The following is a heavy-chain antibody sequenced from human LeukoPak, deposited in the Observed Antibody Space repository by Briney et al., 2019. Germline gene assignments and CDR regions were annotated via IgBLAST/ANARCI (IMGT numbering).Heavy chain of an antibody. CDR3: ARGRDYYGSGSYPDY. CDR1: GGSISSSSYY. D-gene: IGHD3-10*01. CDR2: IYYSGST. V-gene: IGHV4-39*07. J-gene: IGHJ4*02. Sequence: SETLSLTCTVSGGSISSSSYYWGWIRQPPGKGLEWIGYIYYSGSTYYNPSLKSRVTISVDTSKNQFSLKLSSVTAVDTAVYYCARGRDYYGSGSYPDYWGQGTLVTVSS.